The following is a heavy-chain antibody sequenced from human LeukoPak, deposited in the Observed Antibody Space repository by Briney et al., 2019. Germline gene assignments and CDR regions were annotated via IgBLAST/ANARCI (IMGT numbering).Heavy chain of an antibody. CDR2: ISPDGRST. Sequence: GGSLRLSCAASGFTFRSYWMHWARQVPGKGLVLVSRISPDGRSTNYADSVKGRFTISRDNAKNTLYLQMNSLTGEDTALCYCARGASSGYRIDYWGQGTLVTVSS. CDR1: GFTFRSYW. CDR3: ARGASSGYRIDY. V-gene: IGHV3-74*01. J-gene: IGHJ4*02. D-gene: IGHD3-10*01.